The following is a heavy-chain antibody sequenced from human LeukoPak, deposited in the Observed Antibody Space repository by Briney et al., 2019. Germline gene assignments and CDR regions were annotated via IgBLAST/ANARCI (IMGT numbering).Heavy chain of an antibody. Sequence: PGGSLRLSCAASGFTFSSYAMSWVRQAPVKGLEWVANIKEDGSDKYYMDSVKGRFTISRDNAKNSLYLQMNSLTAEDTAVYYCAREKSRGWSPIDYWGQGALVTVSS. CDR1: GFTFSSYA. D-gene: IGHD6-19*01. V-gene: IGHV3-7*01. CDR3: AREKSRGWSPIDY. CDR2: IKEDGSDK. J-gene: IGHJ4*02.